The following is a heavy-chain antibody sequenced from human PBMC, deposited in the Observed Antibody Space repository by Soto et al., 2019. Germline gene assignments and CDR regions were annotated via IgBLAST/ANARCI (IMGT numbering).Heavy chain of an antibody. CDR3: ARVIGFGELLSGYYYYGMDV. Sequence: GASVKVSCKASGYTFTRYDINWVRQATGQGLEWTGWMNPNSGNTGYAQKFQGRVTMTRNTSISTAYMELSSLRSEDTAVYYCARVIGFGELLSGYYYYGMDVWGQGTTVTVS. J-gene: IGHJ6*02. V-gene: IGHV1-8*01. CDR1: GYTFTRYD. CDR2: MNPNSGNT. D-gene: IGHD3-10*01.